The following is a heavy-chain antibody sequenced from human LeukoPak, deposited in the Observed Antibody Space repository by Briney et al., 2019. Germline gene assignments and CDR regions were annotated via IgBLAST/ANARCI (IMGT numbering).Heavy chain of an antibody. D-gene: IGHD3-9*01. Sequence: ASVTVSCKASGYTFTSYAMHWVRQAPGQRLEWMGWINAGNGNTKYSQKFQGRVTITRDTSASTAYMELSSLRSEDTAVYYCAREALDPYYVILAGYYFLYYWGQGTLVTVSS. J-gene: IGHJ4*02. V-gene: IGHV1-3*01. CDR2: INAGNGNT. CDR3: AREALDPYYVILAGYYFLYY. CDR1: GYTFTSYA.